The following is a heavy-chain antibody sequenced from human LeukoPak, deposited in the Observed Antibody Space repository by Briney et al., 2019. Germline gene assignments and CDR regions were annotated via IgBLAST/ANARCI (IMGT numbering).Heavy chain of an antibody. D-gene: IGHD4-17*01. CDR2: ISAYNGNT. CDR1: GYTFTSYG. V-gene: IGHV1-18*01. J-gene: IGHJ6*03. Sequence: GASVKVSCKASGYTFTSYGISWVRQAPGQGLEWMGWISAYNGNTNYAQKLQGRVTMTTDTSTSTAYMELRSLRSDDTAVYYCARLKPDYGDYYYYYYYMDVWGKGTTVTISS. CDR3: ARLKPDYGDYYYYYYYMDV.